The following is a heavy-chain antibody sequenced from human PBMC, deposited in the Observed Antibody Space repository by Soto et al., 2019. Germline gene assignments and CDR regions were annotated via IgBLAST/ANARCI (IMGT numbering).Heavy chain of an antibody. J-gene: IGHJ6*02. V-gene: IGHV1-69*12. CDR2: IIPVFGTP. CDR1: GGSLSNYG. D-gene: IGHD3-22*01. Sequence: QVQLVQSGAEVKKPGSSVKVSCKASGGSLSNYGISWVRQAPGQGLEWMGAIIPVFGTPNYAQKFQDRVTITADESTTIVYMEVRGLTSEDTAMYYCARGDATKIVVTTYYGMDVWGQGTTDTVSS. CDR3: ARGDATKIVVTTYYGMDV.